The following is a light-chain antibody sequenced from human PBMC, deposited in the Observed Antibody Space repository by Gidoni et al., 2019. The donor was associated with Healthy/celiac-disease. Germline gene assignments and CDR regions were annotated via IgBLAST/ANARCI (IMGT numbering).Light chain of an antibody. Sequence: DIQMTQSPSSLSASVGDRVTITCQASQDISNYLNWYQQKPGKAPKLLIYDASNLETGVPSRFSGSGSGTDFTFTISSLQPEDIATYYCQQYDNLSLFGGXTKVEIK. J-gene: IGKJ4*01. V-gene: IGKV1-33*01. CDR2: DAS. CDR3: QQYDNLSL. CDR1: QDISNY.